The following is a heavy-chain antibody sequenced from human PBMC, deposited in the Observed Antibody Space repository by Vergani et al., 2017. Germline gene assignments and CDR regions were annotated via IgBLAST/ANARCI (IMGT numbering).Heavy chain of an antibody. J-gene: IGHJ1*01. V-gene: IGHV3-30*03. CDR3: ATKSCGTPGCQIGYFRE. Sequence: QVHLVESGGGVVQPGRSLRLSCVVSGFTSSYYGMHWVRQAPGKGLEWVAVISYDGTQKYYADSVKGRVTTSRDNSKSTLYLQMNSLRTEDTAMYYCATKSCGTPGCQIGYFREWGQGTLVTVSS. D-gene: IGHD1-1*01. CDR1: GFTSSYYG. CDR2: ISYDGTQK.